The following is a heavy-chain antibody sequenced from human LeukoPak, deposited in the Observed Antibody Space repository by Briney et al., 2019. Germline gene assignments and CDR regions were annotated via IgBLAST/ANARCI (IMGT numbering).Heavy chain of an antibody. CDR1: GDTFNSYA. CDR3: ARDHYIGSPNWFNP. CDR2: IIPSFDVG. V-gene: IGHV1-69*04. Sequence: SVKVSCKASGDTFNSYAISWVRQAPGQGLEWMGRIIPSFDVGNYAQRFQGRVTITADKSTNTSYMELSSLRSEDTAVYYCARDHYIGSPNWFNPWGQGTLVTVSS. D-gene: IGHD1-26*01. J-gene: IGHJ5*02.